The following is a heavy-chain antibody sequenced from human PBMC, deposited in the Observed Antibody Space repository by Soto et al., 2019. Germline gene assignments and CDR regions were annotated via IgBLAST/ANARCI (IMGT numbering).Heavy chain of an antibody. CDR3: ARGGRYSARGWFDP. V-gene: IGHV1-69*13. D-gene: IGHD3-16*02. J-gene: IGHJ5*02. Sequence: GASVKVSCKASGGTFSSYAISWVRQAPGQGLEWMGGIIPIFGTANYAQKFQGRVTITADESTSTAYMELSSLRSEDTAVYYCARGGRYSARGWFDPWGQGTLVTVSS. CDR1: GGTFSSYA. CDR2: IIPIFGTA.